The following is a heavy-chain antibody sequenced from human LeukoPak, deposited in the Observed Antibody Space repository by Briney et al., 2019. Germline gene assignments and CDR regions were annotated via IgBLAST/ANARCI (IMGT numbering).Heavy chain of an antibody. V-gene: IGHV3-20*04. CDR1: GFTLDDYG. CDR2: INWNGGST. J-gene: IGHJ4*02. Sequence: PGGSLRLSCAAPGFTLDDYGMSWVRQAPGKGREWVSGINWNGGSTGYADSVKGRFTISRDNAKNSLYLQMNSLRAEDTALYYCAREMGIAAAGTDYWGQGTLVTVSS. CDR3: AREMGIAAAGTDY. D-gene: IGHD6-13*01.